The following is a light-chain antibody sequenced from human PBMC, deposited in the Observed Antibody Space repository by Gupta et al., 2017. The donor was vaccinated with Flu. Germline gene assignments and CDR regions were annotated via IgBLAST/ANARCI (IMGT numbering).Light chain of an antibody. V-gene: IGKV3-11*01. J-gene: IGKJ2*01. Sequence: EIVLTQSPATLSLSPGERATLSCRASQSVSSYLAWYQQKPGQAPRPLIYDASNRATVIPARFSGSGSGTDFTLTISSLEPEDFAVYYCQQRSNWPPYTFGQGTKLEIK. CDR1: QSVSSY. CDR2: DAS. CDR3: QQRSNWPPYT.